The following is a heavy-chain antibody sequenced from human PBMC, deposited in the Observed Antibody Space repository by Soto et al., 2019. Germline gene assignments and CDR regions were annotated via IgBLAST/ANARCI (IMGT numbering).Heavy chain of an antibody. CDR3: AKVLVKPIVVVPAAPFDY. D-gene: IGHD2-2*01. CDR1: GLTFSSYA. V-gene: IGHV3-23*01. J-gene: IGHJ4*02. CDR2: ISGSGGST. Sequence: GGSLRLSWAASGLTFSSYAMSWVRQAPGKGLEWVSAISGSGGSTYYADSVKGRFTISRDNSKNTLYLQMNSLRAEDTAVYYCAKVLVKPIVVVPAAPFDYWGQGTLLTVSS.